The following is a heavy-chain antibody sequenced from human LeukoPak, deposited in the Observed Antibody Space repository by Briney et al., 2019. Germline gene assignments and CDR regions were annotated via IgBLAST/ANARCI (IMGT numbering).Heavy chain of an antibody. Sequence: SVKVSCKASGGTFSSYAISWVRQAPGQGLEWMGGIIPIFGTANYAQKFQGRVTITADESTSTAYMELSSLRSDDTAVYFCARAVLGGPTVYYNYYHMDVWGKGTTVTVSS. J-gene: IGHJ6*03. CDR3: ARAVLGGPTVYYNYYHMDV. CDR2: IIPIFGTA. D-gene: IGHD1-26*01. V-gene: IGHV1-69*13. CDR1: GGTFSSYA.